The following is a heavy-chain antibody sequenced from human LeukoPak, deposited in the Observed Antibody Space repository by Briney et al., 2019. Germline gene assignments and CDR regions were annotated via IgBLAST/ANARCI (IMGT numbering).Heavy chain of an antibody. CDR1: GFTFDDYA. CDR3: ARDAYSSSSRGYDAFDI. J-gene: IGHJ3*02. D-gene: IGHD6-6*01. Sequence: GGSLRLSCAASGFTFDDYAMHWVRQAPGKGLEWVSGISWNSGSIGYADSEKGRFTISRDNAKNSLYLQMNSLRAEDTAVYYCARDAYSSSSRGYDAFDIWGQGTMVTVSS. CDR2: ISWNSGSI. V-gene: IGHV3-9*01.